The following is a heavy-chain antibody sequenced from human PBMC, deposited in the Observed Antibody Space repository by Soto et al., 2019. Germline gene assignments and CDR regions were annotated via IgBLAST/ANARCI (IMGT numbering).Heavy chain of an antibody. J-gene: IGHJ4*02. CDR1: GFTFSSYS. V-gene: IGHV3-48*02. CDR3: ARFALSGWDY. Sequence: GGSLRLSCAASGFTFSSYSMNWVRQAPGKGLEWVSYISSSSTIYYADSVKGRFTISRDNAKNSLYLQMNSLRDEDTAVYYCARFALSGWDYWGQGTLVTVSS. CDR2: ISSSSTI. D-gene: IGHD6-19*01.